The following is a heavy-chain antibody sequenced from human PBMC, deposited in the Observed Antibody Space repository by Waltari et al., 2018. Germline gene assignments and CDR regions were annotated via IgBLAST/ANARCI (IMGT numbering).Heavy chain of an antibody. V-gene: IGHV3-23*01. J-gene: IGHJ4*02. CDR3: AKDREPDSGWDIDS. D-gene: IGHD6-19*01. CDR1: GFTFSRYS. CDR2: IYGNGASV. Sequence: EVRLLESGGGLVQPGGSLRLSCAGFGFTFSRYSLSWVRQAPGKGLEWVSSIYGNGASVFYAGPVKGRFTISRDKSKNTVYLQMNSLRADDTAIYLCAKDREPDSGWDIDSWGQGTQVTVSS.